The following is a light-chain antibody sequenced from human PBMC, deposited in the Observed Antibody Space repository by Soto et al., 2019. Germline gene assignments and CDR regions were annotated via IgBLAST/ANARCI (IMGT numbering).Light chain of an antibody. CDR1: QSVRSTY. V-gene: IGKV3-15*01. Sequence: EIVMTQSPGTLSVSPGERATLSCRASQSVRSTYLAWYQQKPGQAPRLLIFGVSNRAAGIPARFSGSGSGTEFTLTISSLQSEDVAVYYCQQYGDWPLTFGGGTKVEIK. CDR2: GVS. CDR3: QQYGDWPLT. J-gene: IGKJ4*01.